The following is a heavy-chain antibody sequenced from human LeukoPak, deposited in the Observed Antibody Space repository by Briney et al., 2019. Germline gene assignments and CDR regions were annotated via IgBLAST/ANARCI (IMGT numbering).Heavy chain of an antibody. J-gene: IGHJ4*02. CDR3: AKGGRRHYGDYVAF. CDR2: ISASGDNT. Sequence: GGSLRLSCDASGFTVNSYAMNWVRQAPGKGLEWVSVISASGDNTYYADSVKGRFTISRDDSKNTVYLQMNSLRADDAAVYHCAKGGRRHYGDYVAFWGQGTLVTVSS. V-gene: IGHV3-23*01. D-gene: IGHD4-17*01. CDR1: GFTVNSYA.